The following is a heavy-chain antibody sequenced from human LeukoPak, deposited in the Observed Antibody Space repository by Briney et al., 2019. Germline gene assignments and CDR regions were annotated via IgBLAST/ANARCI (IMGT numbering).Heavy chain of an antibody. CDR2: INHSGST. Sequence: PSETLSLTCAVYGGSFSGYYWSWIRQPPGKGLEWIGEINHSGSTNYNPSLKSRVTISVDTSKNQLSLKLSSVTAADTAVYYCARGYRYCSSTSCYTREFDYWGQGTLVTVSS. CDR3: ARGYRYCSSTSCYTREFDY. V-gene: IGHV4-34*01. CDR1: GGSFSGYY. J-gene: IGHJ4*02. D-gene: IGHD2-2*02.